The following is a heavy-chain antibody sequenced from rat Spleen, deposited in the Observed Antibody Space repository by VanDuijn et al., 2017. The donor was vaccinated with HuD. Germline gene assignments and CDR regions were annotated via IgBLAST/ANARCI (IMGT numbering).Heavy chain of an antibody. CDR2: ISTGGGNT. CDR1: GFTYSNYV. J-gene: IGHJ2*01. V-gene: IGHV5-25*01. CDR3: ARRHYGYTDYFDY. D-gene: IGHD1-9*01. Sequence: EVQLVESGGGLVQPGRSLKLSCAASGFTYSNYVMAWVRQAPTKGLEWVASISTGGGNTYYRDSVKGRFTISRDNAESTLYLQMDSLRSEATATYYCARRHYGYTDYFDYWGQGVMVTVSS.